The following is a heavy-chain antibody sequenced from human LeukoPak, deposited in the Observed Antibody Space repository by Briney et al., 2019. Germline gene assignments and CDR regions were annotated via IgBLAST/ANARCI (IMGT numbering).Heavy chain of an antibody. D-gene: IGHD3-22*01. CDR1: GFTFSIYA. J-gene: IGHJ4*02. V-gene: IGHV3-23*01. Sequence: GGSLRLSCAASGFTFSIYAMSWVRQAPGKGLAWVSGLNEDGGYTYYADSVKGRFTISRDNSENTLYLQMSSLRAEDTAIYYCASRPNYYDSSGYYGWGQGTLVTVSS. CDR3: ASRPNYYDSSGYYG. CDR2: LNEDGGYT.